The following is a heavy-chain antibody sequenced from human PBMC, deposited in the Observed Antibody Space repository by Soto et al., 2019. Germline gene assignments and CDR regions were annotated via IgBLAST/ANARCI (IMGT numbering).Heavy chain of an antibody. D-gene: IGHD3-10*01. CDR2: ISGLNGNT. CDR3: ARDLFGEDGAGYFDY. CDR1: GYRFSTYG. Sequence: QVHLVQSGVEVKKPGASVKVSCKASGYRFSTYGISWVRQAPVQGLEWMGWISGLNGNTNYAQNLQCRVTMTTDTSTSTAYMELRSLVFDDKAMYYCARDLFGEDGAGYFDYWGQGTLVTVS. V-gene: IGHV1-18*01. J-gene: IGHJ4*02.